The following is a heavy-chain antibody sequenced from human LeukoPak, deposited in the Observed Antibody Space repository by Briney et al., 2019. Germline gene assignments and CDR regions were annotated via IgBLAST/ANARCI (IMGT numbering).Heavy chain of an antibody. D-gene: IGHD1-14*01. V-gene: IGHV3-21*04. Sequence: PGGSLRLSCAASGFSFIGYGMSWVRQAPGKGLEWVSSISAGSGYIYYADSVKGRFTISRDNAQNSLFLQMDALRVDDTAVYYCARDSGHTVTNEYIQHWGQGTLLTVSS. CDR3: ARDSGHTVTNEYIQH. CDR2: ISAGSGYI. CDR1: GFSFIGYG. J-gene: IGHJ1*01.